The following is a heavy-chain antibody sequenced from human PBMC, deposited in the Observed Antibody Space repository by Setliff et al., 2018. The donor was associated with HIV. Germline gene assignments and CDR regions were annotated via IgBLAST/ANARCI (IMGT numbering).Heavy chain of an antibody. Sequence: PSETLSLTCSVSGASMSGFYWNWIRRPAGKGLEWIGRIHSGGSTNHNPSLKSRVTMSVDTSKNHFSLSLSSVTAADTAVYFCARDPGYTSGSTFHFDYWGQGTLVTVSS. CDR1: GASMSGFY. CDR3: ARDPGYTSGSTFHFDY. D-gene: IGHD5-18*01. J-gene: IGHJ4*02. CDR2: IHSGGST. V-gene: IGHV4-4*07.